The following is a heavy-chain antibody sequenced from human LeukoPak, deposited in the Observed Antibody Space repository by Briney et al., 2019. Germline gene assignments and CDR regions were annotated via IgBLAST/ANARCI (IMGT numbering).Heavy chain of an antibody. V-gene: IGHV4-59*01. Sequence: SETLSLTCTVSGGSINSYYWSWIRQPPGKGLEWIGYIYYSGSTSYNPSLKSRVTISVDKSKKHFSLKLSSVTAADTAVYYCARSDSRSNSRYYYFYMDVWGKGTTVTVSS. CDR2: IYYSGST. CDR1: GGSINSYY. CDR3: ARSDSRSNSRYYYFYMDV. D-gene: IGHD1-26*01. J-gene: IGHJ6*03.